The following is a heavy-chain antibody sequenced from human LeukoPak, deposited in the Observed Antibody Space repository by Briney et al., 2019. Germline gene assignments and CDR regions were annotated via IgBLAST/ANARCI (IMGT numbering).Heavy chain of an antibody. V-gene: IGHV3-21*03. J-gene: IGHJ4*02. CDR2: IISSGSYI. D-gene: IGHD2-2*01. Sequence: GGSLGLSCAASGFTFSSYTMNWVRQAPGKGLEWVSSIISSGSYIYYADSVKGRFTISRDYAKNSLYLQMNSLRAEDTAVYYCARDFGGYCSSSNCYLGWLDYWGQGTLVTVSS. CDR1: GFTFSSYT. CDR3: ARDFGGYCSSSNCYLGWLDY.